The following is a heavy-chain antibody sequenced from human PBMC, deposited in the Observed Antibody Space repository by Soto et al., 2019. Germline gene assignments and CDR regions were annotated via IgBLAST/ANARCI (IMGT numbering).Heavy chain of an antibody. CDR1: GFTFSDYC. Sequence: GGSLRLSCAASGFTFSDYCMSWIRQAPGKGLEWVSYISSSGSTIYYADSVKGRFTISRDNAKNSLYLQMNSLRAEDTAVYYCARDSDPYGQWSDSNWGQGTMVTVXS. CDR3: ARDSDPYGQWSDSN. CDR2: ISSSGSTI. D-gene: IGHD3-10*01. V-gene: IGHV3-11*01. J-gene: IGHJ4*02.